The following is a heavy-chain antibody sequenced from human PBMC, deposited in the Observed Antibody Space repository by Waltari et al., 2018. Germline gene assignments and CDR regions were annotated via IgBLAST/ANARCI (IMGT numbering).Heavy chain of an antibody. V-gene: IGHV1-69*14. D-gene: IGHD1-26*01. CDR1: GGTFSSYA. CDR2: TIPIFGTA. Sequence: QVQLVQSGAEVKKPGSSVKVSCKASGGTFSSYAISWVRPAPGQGLEWMGGTIPIFGTANYAQKFQGRVTITADKSTSTAYMELSSLRSEDTAVYYCARRWELHGVSAFDIWGQGTMVTVSS. CDR3: ARRWELHGVSAFDI. J-gene: IGHJ3*02.